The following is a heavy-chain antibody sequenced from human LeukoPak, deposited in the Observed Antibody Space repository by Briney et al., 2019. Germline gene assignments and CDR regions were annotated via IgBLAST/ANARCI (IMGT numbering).Heavy chain of an antibody. J-gene: IGHJ4*02. CDR3: ARGRYIYYYDSSGYSYFDY. V-gene: IGHV4-4*07. D-gene: IGHD3-22*01. Sequence: SETLSLTCTVSGVSISSYYWSWIRQPAGKGLEWIGRIYTSGSTNYNPSLKSRVTMSVDTSKNQFSLRLSSVTAADTAVYYCARGRYIYYYDSSGYSYFDYWGQGTLLTVSS. CDR2: IYTSGST. CDR1: GVSISSYY.